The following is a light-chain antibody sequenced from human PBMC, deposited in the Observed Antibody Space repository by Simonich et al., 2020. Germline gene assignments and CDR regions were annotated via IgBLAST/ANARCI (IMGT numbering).Light chain of an antibody. CDR1: SSDVGGYNY. J-gene: IGLJ2*01. CDR3: SSYTSSSTLVV. CDR2: DVS. Sequence: QSALTQPASVSGTPGQSITISCTGTSSDVGGYNYVSLYQPHPGKAPKLMSYDVSKRPSGVSNRFSGSKSGNTASLTISGLQAEDEADYYCSSYTSSSTLVVFGGGTKLTVL. V-gene: IGLV2-14*01.